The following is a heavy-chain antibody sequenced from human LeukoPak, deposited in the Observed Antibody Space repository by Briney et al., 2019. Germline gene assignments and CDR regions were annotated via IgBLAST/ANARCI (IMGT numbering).Heavy chain of an antibody. V-gene: IGHV1-2*02. Sequence: GASVKVSCKASGYTFTGYYMHWVRQAPGQGLEWMGWINPNSGGTNYAQKFQGRVTMTRDTSISTAYMELSRLRSDDTAVYYCANLGQGSSSYLKAFDIWGQGTMVTVSS. J-gene: IGHJ3*02. D-gene: IGHD6-13*01. CDR1: GYTFTGYY. CDR3: ANLGQGSSSYLKAFDI. CDR2: INPNSGGT.